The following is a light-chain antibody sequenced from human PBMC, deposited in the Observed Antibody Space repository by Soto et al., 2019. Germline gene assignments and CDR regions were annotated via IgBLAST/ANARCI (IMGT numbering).Light chain of an antibody. Sequence: EIVMTQSPGTLSVSPGERATLSCRASQSVSSNLAWYQQKPGQAPRLLIYGASTRATGIPARFSGSGSGTEFTLTISSLQSEDFAVYYCQQYNNWLLSITFGQGTRLEIK. V-gene: IGKV3-15*01. CDR3: QQYNNWLLSIT. CDR1: QSVSSN. J-gene: IGKJ5*01. CDR2: GAS.